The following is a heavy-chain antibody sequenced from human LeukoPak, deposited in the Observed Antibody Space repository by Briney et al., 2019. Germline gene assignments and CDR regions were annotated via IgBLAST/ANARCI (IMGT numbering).Heavy chain of an antibody. CDR3: ARDNGYSNGHAFDS. CDR1: GFTFSSHS. Sequence: PGRSLRLSCAASGFTFSSHSMHWVRQAPGKGLEWVALILYDGSNTYYSHSVKGRFTISRDDSKNTLCLQMNSLRPEDTAVYYCARDNGYSNGHAFDSWGQGRMVTVSS. CDR2: ILYDGSNT. V-gene: IGHV3-30-3*01. J-gene: IGHJ4*02. D-gene: IGHD5-18*01.